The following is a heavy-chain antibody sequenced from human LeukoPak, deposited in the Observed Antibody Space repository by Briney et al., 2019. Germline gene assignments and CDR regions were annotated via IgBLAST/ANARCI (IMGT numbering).Heavy chain of an antibody. CDR3: ARSTYCSSTSCYLYYYYYYMDV. D-gene: IGHD2-2*01. CDR1: GGSISSYY. J-gene: IGHJ6*03. Sequence: PSETLSLTCTVSGGSISSYYWSWIRQPPGKGLEWIGYIYYSGSTNYNPSLKGRVTILVDTSKNQFSLKLSSVTAADTAVYYCARSTYCSSTSCYLYYYYYYMDVWGKGTTVTISS. CDR2: IYYSGST. V-gene: IGHV4-59*01.